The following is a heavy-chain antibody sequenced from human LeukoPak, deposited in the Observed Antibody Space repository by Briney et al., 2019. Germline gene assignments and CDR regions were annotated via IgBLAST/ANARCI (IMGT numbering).Heavy chain of an antibody. Sequence: GRSLRLSCAASGFTFSSYAMHWVRQAPGKGLEWVSLITGDGGRTYFADFVKGRFTISRDNSKNSLSLQMNSLRAEDTALYYCAREGPIAVAGYFDYWGQGSLVTVSS. CDR1: GFTFSSYA. V-gene: IGHV3-43*02. D-gene: IGHD6-19*01. J-gene: IGHJ4*02. CDR2: ITGDGGRT. CDR3: AREGPIAVAGYFDY.